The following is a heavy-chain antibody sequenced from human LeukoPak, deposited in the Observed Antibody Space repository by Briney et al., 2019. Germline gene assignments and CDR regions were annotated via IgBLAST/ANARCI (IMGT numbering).Heavy chain of an antibody. CDR2: IYYSGST. D-gene: IGHD5-18*01. V-gene: IGHV4-30-4*01. CDR1: GGSISSGDYY. J-gene: IGHJ4*02. Sequence: PSETLSLTCTVSGGSISSGDYYWRWIRQPPGKGLEWIGYIYYSGSTYYNPSLKSRVTISVDTSKNQFSLKLSSVTAADTAVYYCARAVTHPTLSLIFDYWGQGTLVTVSS. CDR3: ARAVTHPTLSLIFDY.